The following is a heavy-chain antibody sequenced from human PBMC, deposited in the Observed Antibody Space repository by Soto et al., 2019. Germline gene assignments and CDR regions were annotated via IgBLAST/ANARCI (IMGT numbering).Heavy chain of an antibody. V-gene: IGHV3-21*04. CDR3: ARGDYIWGSYHLAY. Sequence: GGSLRLSCAASGFTFSNAWINWVRQAPGKGLEWVSSISSSSSYIYYADSVKGRFTISRDNAKNSLYLQMNSLRAEDTAVYYCARGDYIWGSYHLAYSGQGTLVTVSS. CDR2: ISSSSSYI. J-gene: IGHJ4*02. D-gene: IGHD3-16*02. CDR1: GFTFSNAW.